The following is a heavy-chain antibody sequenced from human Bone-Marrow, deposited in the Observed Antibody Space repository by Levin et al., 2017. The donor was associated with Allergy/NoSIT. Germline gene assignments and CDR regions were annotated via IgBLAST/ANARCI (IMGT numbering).Heavy chain of an antibody. D-gene: IGHD3-16*02. CDR1: GFSFHFFG. Sequence: SCAVSGFSFHFFGMHWVRQAPGKGLEWVSFISYDGINKYYADSVKGRFTISRDNSKNTLYLQMNSLRAEDTAIYYCAKVYYDYVWGTYRDALDAFHVWGQGTMVTVSS. V-gene: IGHV3-30*18. J-gene: IGHJ3*01. CDR2: ISYDGINK. CDR3: AKVYYDYVWGTYRDALDAFHV.